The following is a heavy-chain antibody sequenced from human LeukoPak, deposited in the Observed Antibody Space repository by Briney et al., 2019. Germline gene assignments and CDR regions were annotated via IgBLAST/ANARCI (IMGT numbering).Heavy chain of an antibody. J-gene: IGHJ4*02. V-gene: IGHV3-7*01. Sequence: GGSLRLSCAASGFTFSSYWMSWVRQAPGKGLEWVANIKQDGSEKYYVDSVKGRFTISRDNAKNSLYLQMNSLRAEDTAVYYCAREGIWQQLDGYYFDYWGQGTLVTVSS. D-gene: IGHD6-13*01. CDR2: IKQDGSEK. CDR1: GFTFSSYW. CDR3: AREGIWQQLDGYYFDY.